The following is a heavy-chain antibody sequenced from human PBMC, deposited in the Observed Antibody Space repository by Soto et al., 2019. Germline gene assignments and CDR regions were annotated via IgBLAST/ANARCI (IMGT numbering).Heavy chain of an antibody. D-gene: IGHD2-8*01. J-gene: IGHJ4*02. Sequence: QVQLVQSGAEVKKPGASVKVSCKASGYTFSSPGVTWVRQAPGQGLEWLGWINAHSGDAKFAQNFQRRLTITTDTSTNTAYMELRSLRSDDTAVYFCACAPNEWYFDFWGQGTLVTVSS. V-gene: IGHV1-18*01. CDR2: INAHSGDA. CDR3: ACAPNEWYFDF. CDR1: GYTFSSPG.